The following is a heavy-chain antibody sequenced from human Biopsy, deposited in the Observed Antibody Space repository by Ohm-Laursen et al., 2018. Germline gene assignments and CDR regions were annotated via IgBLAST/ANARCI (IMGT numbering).Heavy chain of an antibody. CDR2: ISSDGTKD. V-gene: IGHV3-30*18. CDR1: GFTFSTSW. CDR3: AKPTTRYGDYIHCFSYYGLDV. Sequence: SLRLSCAASGFTFSTSWMTWVRQGPGKGLEWVSVISSDGTKDLYADSVKGRFTISRDNSKNTLYLQMTSLRPEDTAVYYCAKPTTRYGDYIHCFSYYGLDVWGQGTTVTVSS. J-gene: IGHJ6*02. D-gene: IGHD4-17*01.